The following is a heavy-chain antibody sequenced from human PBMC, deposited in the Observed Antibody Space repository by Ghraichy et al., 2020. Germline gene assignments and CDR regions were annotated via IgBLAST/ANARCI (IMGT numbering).Heavy chain of an antibody. CDR2: INPSGGTT. CDR1: GYTFTSHY. V-gene: IGHV1-46*01. J-gene: IGHJ4*02. CDR3: ARDSVDVVATTLSAGKYFDY. D-gene: IGHD5-12*01. Sequence: ASVKVSCKTSGYTFTSHYMNWVRQAPGQGLEWIGIINPSGGTTTYAHKFQGRVTMTRDTSTTTVYMELNSLRSEDTAVYYGARDSVDVVATTLSAGKYFDYWGQGTLVTVSA.